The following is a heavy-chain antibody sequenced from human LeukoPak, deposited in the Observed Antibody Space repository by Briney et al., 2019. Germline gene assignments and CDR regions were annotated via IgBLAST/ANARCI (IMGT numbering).Heavy chain of an antibody. Sequence: SETLSLTCTVSGGSISSYHGSWIRQPPGKGLEWIGYIYYSGSTGYNPSLKSRVTISVDTSKNQFSLKLSSVTAADTAVYYCARSYNSRGYYYYGMDVWGQGTTVTVSS. J-gene: IGHJ6*02. CDR2: IYYSGST. V-gene: IGHV4-59*01. CDR3: ARSYNSRGYYYYGMDV. CDR1: GGSISSYH. D-gene: IGHD3-22*01.